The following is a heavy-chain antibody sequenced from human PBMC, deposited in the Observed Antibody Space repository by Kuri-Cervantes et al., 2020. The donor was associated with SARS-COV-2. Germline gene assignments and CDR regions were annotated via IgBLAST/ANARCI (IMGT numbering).Heavy chain of an antibody. D-gene: IGHD2-2*01. Sequence: GGDLRLSGAAAGLTFRSYSMNWVRQSPGKGLEWVASITSDSRYIYYAGSVKGRFTISRDNAKNSLYLEMNSLRAEDTAVYYCARDGGYWTRTTCYSYWYFDLWGRGALVTVSS. CDR3: ARDGGYWTRTTCYSYWYFDL. CDR1: GLTFRSYS. V-gene: IGHV3-21*01. J-gene: IGHJ2*01. CDR2: ITSDSRYI.